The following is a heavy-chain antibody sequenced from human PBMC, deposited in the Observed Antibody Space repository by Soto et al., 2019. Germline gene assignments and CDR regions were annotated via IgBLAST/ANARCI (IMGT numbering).Heavy chain of an antibody. D-gene: IGHD3-3*01. CDR3: ARVGSRLLEWLLVEP. Sequence: ASVKVSCKASGYTFTSYYMHWVRQAPGQGLEWMGILNPSGGSTSYAQKFQGRVTMTRDTSTSTVYMELSSLRSEDTAVYYCARVGSRLLEWLLVEPGSQGTLVTVSS. CDR2: LNPSGGST. CDR1: GYTFTSYY. V-gene: IGHV1-46*01. J-gene: IGHJ5*02.